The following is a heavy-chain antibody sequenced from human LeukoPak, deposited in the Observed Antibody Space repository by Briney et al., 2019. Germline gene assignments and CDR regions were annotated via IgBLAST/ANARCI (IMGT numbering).Heavy chain of an antibody. CDR3: AREGVAGIEDY. CDR1: GFTFSSYA. Sequence: GGSLRLSCAASGFTFSSYAMHWVRQAPGKGLEWVAVISYDGSNKYYADSVKGRFTISRDNSKNTLYLQMNSLRAEDTAVYYCAREGVAGIEDYWGQGTLVTVSS. J-gene: IGHJ4*02. CDR2: ISYDGSNK. V-gene: IGHV3-30-3*01. D-gene: IGHD6-19*01.